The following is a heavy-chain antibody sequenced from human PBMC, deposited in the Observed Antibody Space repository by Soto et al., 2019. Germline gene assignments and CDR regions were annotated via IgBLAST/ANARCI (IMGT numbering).Heavy chain of an antibody. D-gene: IGHD5-12*01. CDR1: GGSISSSSYY. J-gene: IGHJ5*02. CDR2: IYYSGST. V-gene: IGHV4-39*01. Sequence: QLQLQESGPGLVKPSETLSLTCTVSGGSISSSSYYWGWIRQPPGKGLEWIGSIYYSGSTYYNPSLKSRVTISVDTSKNQFSLKLSSVTAADTAVYYCARQGLGYDIVASPDEDSWFDPWGQGTLVTVSS. CDR3: ARQGLGYDIVASPDEDSWFDP.